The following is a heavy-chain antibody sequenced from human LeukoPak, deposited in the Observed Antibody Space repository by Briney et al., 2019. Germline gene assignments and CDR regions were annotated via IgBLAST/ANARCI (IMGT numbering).Heavy chain of an antibody. CDR3: ARAPYYYDSSGYYWFDP. J-gene: IGHJ5*02. Sequence: SESLSLTCTVSGGSISSGSDYWSWIRQPAGKGLEWIGLIYTSGSTNYNPSLKSRVTISVDTSKNQFSLKLSSVTAADTAVYYCARAPYYYDSSGYYWFDPWGQGTLVTVSS. D-gene: IGHD3-22*01. V-gene: IGHV4-61*02. CDR2: IYTSGST. CDR1: GGSISSGSDY.